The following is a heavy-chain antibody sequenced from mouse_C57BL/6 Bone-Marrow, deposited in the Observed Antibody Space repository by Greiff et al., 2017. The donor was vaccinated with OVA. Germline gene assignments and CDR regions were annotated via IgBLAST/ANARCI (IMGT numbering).Heavy chain of an antibody. CDR1: GYSITSGYY. CDR2: ISYDGSN. CDR3: ARDRENYRGYFDY. J-gene: IGHJ2*01. D-gene: IGHD1-1*02. V-gene: IGHV3-6*01. Sequence: EVHLVESGPGLVKPSQSLSLTCSVTGYSITSGYYWNWIRQFPGNKLEWMGYISYDGSNNYNPSLKNRISITRDTSKNQFFLKLNSVTTEDTATYYCARDRENYRGYFDYWGQGTTLTVSS.